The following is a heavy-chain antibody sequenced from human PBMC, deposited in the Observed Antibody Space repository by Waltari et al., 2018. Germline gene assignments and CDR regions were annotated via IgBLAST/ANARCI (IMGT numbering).Heavy chain of an antibody. Sequence: EVQLVESGGGLIQPGESLRLSCSVPGFTFTGYSLTWVRQVPGTGLEVVASISTSSIYIYYADAVKGRFTISRDNARKSLYLEMNTLRTDDTAVYYCARGGSNSGSGSDNWFDPWGQGTLVTVSS. J-gene: IGHJ5*02. CDR3: ARGGSNSGSGSDNWFDP. CDR2: ISTSSIYI. CDR1: GFTFTGYS. V-gene: IGHV3-21*02. D-gene: IGHD3-10*01.